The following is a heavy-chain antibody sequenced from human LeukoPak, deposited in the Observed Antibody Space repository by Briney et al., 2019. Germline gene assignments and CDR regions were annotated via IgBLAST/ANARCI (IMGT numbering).Heavy chain of an antibody. D-gene: IGHD6-6*01. J-gene: IGHJ5*02. Sequence: PSETLSLTCAVYGGSFSGYYWSWIRQPPGKGLEWLGEINHSGSTNYNPSLKSRVTISVDTSKNQFSLKLSSVTAADTAVYYCARDIAARAFLGGRKKGWFDPWGQGTLVTVSS. V-gene: IGHV4-34*01. CDR2: INHSGST. CDR3: ARDIAARAFLGGRKKGWFDP. CDR1: GGSFSGYY.